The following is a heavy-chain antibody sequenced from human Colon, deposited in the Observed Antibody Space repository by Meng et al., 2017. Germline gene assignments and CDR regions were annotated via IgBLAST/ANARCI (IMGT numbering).Heavy chain of an antibody. D-gene: IGHD3-10*01. CDR2: ISLTGGKT. J-gene: IGHJ4*02. Sequence: GESLNISCAASGFTFSSYAMGWVRQAPGKGLEWISSISLTGGKTFHADSVKGRFTTSRDNSKKTLYLQMNSLRAEDTDEYYCAKHGGPWGQGTLVTVSS. CDR3: AKHGGP. V-gene: IGHV3-23*01. CDR1: GFTFSSYA.